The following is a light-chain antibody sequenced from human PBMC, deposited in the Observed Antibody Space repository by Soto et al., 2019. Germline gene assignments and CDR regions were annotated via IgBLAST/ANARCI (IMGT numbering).Light chain of an antibody. V-gene: IGLV1-40*01. J-gene: IGLJ2*01. CDR2: ANI. CDR1: SSNTGAGYD. CDR3: QSYDSSLSGVV. Sequence: QAVVTQPPSVSGAPGQRVTISCTGSSSNTGAGYDVHWYQQLPGTAPKLLIYANIHRPSGVPDRFSGSRSGTSASLAITGLQAEDEADYYCQSYDSSLSGVVFGGGTKLTVL.